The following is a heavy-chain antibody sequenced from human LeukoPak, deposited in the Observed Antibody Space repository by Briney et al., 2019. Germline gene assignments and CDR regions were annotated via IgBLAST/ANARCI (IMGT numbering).Heavy chain of an antibody. J-gene: IGHJ6*03. CDR1: GFNFSTYW. CDR2: IRYDGSNK. CDR3: AKDSGDITYYYYMDV. V-gene: IGHV3-30*02. Sequence: PGGSLRLSCTASGFNFSTYWMTWVRQVPGKGLEWVAFIRYDGSNKYYADSVKGRFTISRDNSKNTLYLQMNSLRAEDTAVYYCAKDSGDITYYYYMDVWGKGTTVTISS. D-gene: IGHD4-17*01.